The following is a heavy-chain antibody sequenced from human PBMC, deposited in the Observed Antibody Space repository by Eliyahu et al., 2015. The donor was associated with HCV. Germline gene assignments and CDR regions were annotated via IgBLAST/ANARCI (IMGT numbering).Heavy chain of an antibody. Sequence: QVQLVQSGAEVKKPGASVKVSCKASGYXFTGYYMHWVRQAPGQGLEWMGWINPNSGGTNYAQKFQGRVTMTRDTSISTAYMELSRLRSDDTAVYYCARIFSSSIEMATIDAFDIWGQGTMVTVSS. J-gene: IGHJ3*02. V-gene: IGHV1-2*02. CDR3: ARIFSSSIEMATIDAFDI. D-gene: IGHD5-24*01. CDR1: GYXFTGYY. CDR2: INPNSGGT.